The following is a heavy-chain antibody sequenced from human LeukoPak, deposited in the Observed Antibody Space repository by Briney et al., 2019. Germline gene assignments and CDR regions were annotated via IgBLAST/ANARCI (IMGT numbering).Heavy chain of an antibody. D-gene: IGHD2-15*01. V-gene: IGHV1-18*01. Sequence: ASVKVSCKASGYTFTSYGMTWVRQAPGKGVEWVGWISTYNGNTNYAQRVQGRVTMTTDTSTSTAYMELRSLRSDDTAVYYCARYCSGGSCPLYYLDYWGQGTLVTVSS. J-gene: IGHJ4*02. CDR1: GYTFTSYG. CDR2: ISTYNGNT. CDR3: ARYCSGGSCPLYYLDY.